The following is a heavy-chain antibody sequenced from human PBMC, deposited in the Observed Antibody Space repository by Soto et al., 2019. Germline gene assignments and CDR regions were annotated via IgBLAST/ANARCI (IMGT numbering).Heavy chain of an antibody. CDR2: IYYSGST. V-gene: IGHV4-39*01. J-gene: IGHJ5*02. CDR3: ARKLGYCSSTSCYCNWFDP. CDR1: GGSISSSSYY. D-gene: IGHD2-2*01. Sequence: QLQLQESGPGLVKPSETLSLTCTVSGGSISSSSYYWGWIRQPPGKGLEWIGSIYYSGSTYYTPSLKSRVTISVDTSKNQFSLKLSSVTAADTAVYYCARKLGYCSSTSCYCNWFDPWGQGTLVTVSS.